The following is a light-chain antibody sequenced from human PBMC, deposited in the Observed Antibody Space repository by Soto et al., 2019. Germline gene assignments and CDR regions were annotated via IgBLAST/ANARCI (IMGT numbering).Light chain of an antibody. CDR3: SSYTSRSTLV. V-gene: IGLV2-14*03. CDR2: DVS. CDR1: SSDVGGYSY. Sequence: QSALTQPASVSGSPGQSINISCTGTSSDVGGYSYVSWYQQHPGKAPKLMIYDVSNRPSGVSDRFSGSKSGNTGSLTISGLQAEDEADYYCSSYTSRSTLVFGGGTKLTVL. J-gene: IGLJ2*01.